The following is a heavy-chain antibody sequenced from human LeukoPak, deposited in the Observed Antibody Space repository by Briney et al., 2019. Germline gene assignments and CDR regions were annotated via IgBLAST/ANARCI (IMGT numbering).Heavy chain of an antibody. CDR3: ARDEPTVTTGPPVGS. D-gene: IGHD4-17*01. Sequence: GGSLRLSCAASGFTLSSYWMSWVRQAPGMGLEWVANIKKDGSEKSYVDSVKGRFTISRDNAKNSLYLQMNSLRAEDTAVYYCARDEPTVTTGPPVGSWGQGTLVTVSS. V-gene: IGHV3-7*01. CDR1: GFTLSSYW. CDR2: IKKDGSEK. J-gene: IGHJ4*02.